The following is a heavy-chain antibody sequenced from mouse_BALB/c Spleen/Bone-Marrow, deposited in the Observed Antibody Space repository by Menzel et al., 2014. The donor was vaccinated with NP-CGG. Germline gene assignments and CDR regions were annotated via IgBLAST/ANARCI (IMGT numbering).Heavy chain of an antibody. CDR2: IDPANGNT. D-gene: IGHD2-10*02. CDR3: ALLYGNYDY. V-gene: IGHV14-3*02. J-gene: IGHJ2*01. Sequence: EVQLQESGAELVKPGASVKLSCTASGFNIXDTYMNWVKQRPEQGLEWIGRIDPANGNTKYDPKFQGKATITADTSSNTAYQQLSSLTSEDTAVYYCALLYGNYDYWGQGTTLTVSS. CDR1: GFNIXDTY.